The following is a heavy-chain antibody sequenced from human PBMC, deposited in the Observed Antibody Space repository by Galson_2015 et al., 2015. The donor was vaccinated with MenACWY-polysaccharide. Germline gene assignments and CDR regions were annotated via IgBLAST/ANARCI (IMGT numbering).Heavy chain of an antibody. CDR2: IHWSGRAK. D-gene: IGHD3-9*01. J-gene: IGHJ4*02. CDR3: AKGYYSDILTGYALAY. V-gene: IGHV3-23*05. CDR1: GFTFSHHA. Sequence: SLRLSCAASGFTFSHHAMNWVRQAPGRGLEWLAVIHWSGRAKYYADSVKGRFTISRDNSKNTVYLQMNSLKVEDTAVYHCAKGYYSDILTGYALAYWGLGTVVTGSS.